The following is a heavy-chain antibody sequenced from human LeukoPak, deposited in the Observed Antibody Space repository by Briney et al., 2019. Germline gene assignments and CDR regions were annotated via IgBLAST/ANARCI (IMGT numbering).Heavy chain of an antibody. J-gene: IGHJ3*02. CDR2: IYYSGST. CDR1: GGSISSGDYY. D-gene: IGHD6-13*01. V-gene: IGHV4-30-4*01. CDR3: ARLPYGSSWYPVAFDI. Sequence: SETLSLTCTVSGGSISSGDYYWSWIRQPPGKGLEWIGYIYYSGSTYYNPSLKSRVTISVDTSKNQFSLKLSSVTAADTAVYYCARLPYGSSWYPVAFDIWGQGTMVTVSS.